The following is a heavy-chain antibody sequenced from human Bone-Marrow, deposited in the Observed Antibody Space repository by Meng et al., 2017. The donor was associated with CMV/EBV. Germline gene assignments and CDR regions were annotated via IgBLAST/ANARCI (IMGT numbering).Heavy chain of an antibody. CDR1: GFTFSNAW. D-gene: IGHD2/OR15-2a*01. CDR3: TVNIWSDY. Sequence: LSCAASGFTFSNAWMNWVRQAPGRGLEWVGRIKSKTRGETTDYAAPVKGRFTISRDDSKNTLYLQMNGLITEDTAVYYCTVNIWSDYWGQGTLVTVSS. J-gene: IGHJ4*02. CDR2: IKSKTRGETT. V-gene: IGHV3-15*07.